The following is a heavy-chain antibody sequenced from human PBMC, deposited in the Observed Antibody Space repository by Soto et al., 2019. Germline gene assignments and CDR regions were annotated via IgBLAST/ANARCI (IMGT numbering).Heavy chain of an antibody. J-gene: IGHJ6*02. CDR2: ISGSSDTI. CDR3: ARDHGGSTWFVGIYYYFGVDV. D-gene: IGHD6-13*01. Sequence: EVQLVESGGGLVQPGGSLRLSCAASVFTLSSYNMNWVRQAPGKGLEWVSYISGSSDTIYYADSVKGRFTISRDNAKNSLYLQMDSLRDEDTAVYYCARDHGGSTWFVGIYYYFGVDVWGQGTTVTVSS. V-gene: IGHV3-48*02. CDR1: VFTLSSYN.